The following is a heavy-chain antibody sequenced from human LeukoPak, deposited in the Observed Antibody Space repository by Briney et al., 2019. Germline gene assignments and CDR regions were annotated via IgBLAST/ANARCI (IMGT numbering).Heavy chain of an antibody. Sequence: PGGSLRLSCAASGFTFSSYWMHWVRQAPGKGLVWVSRINSDGSITSYADSVKGRFTISRDNAKNSLYLQMNSLRAEDTAVYYCVRGELHLDYYFDYWGQGTLVTVSS. CDR3: VRGELHLDYYFDY. CDR2: INSDGSIT. V-gene: IGHV3-74*01. CDR1: GFTFSSYW. J-gene: IGHJ4*02. D-gene: IGHD1-26*01.